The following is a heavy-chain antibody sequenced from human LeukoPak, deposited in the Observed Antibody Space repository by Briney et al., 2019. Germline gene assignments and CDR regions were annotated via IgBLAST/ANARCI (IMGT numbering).Heavy chain of an antibody. CDR1: GGSISSSNW. Sequence: PSETLSLTCAVSGGSISSSNWWSWVRQPPGKGLEWIGEIYHSGSTYYNPSLKSRVTISVDRSKNQFSLKLSSVTAADTAVYYCARAMGFGELSFDPWGQGTLVTVSS. CDR2: IYHSGST. CDR3: ARAMGFGELSFDP. D-gene: IGHD3-10*01. V-gene: IGHV4-4*02. J-gene: IGHJ5*02.